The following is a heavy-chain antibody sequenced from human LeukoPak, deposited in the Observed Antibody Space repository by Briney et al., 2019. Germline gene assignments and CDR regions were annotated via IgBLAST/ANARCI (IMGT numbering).Heavy chain of an antibody. J-gene: IGHJ4*02. D-gene: IGHD3-10*01. Sequence: SETLSLTCTVSGYSISSGFHWGWIRQPPGKGLEWIGNIFHNGSTYYNPSLKGRVTMSVDTSKNYFSLKMGSVTAADTAVYYCARSRYGSGEDYWGQGTPVTVSS. V-gene: IGHV4-38-2*02. CDR3: ARSRYGSGEDY. CDR1: GYSISSGFH. CDR2: IFHNGST.